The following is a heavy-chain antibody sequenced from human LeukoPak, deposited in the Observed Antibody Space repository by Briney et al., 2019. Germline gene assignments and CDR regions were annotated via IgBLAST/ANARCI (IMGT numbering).Heavy chain of an antibody. CDR2: INHSGST. Sequence: SETLSLTCAVYGGSFSGYYWSWIRQPPGKGLEWIGEINHSGSTNYNPSLKSRVTISVDTSKNQFSLKLSSVTAADTAVYYCARTLELRGNYWGQGTLVTVSS. CDR3: ARTLELRGNY. D-gene: IGHD1-7*01. V-gene: IGHV4-34*01. J-gene: IGHJ4*02. CDR1: GGSFSGYY.